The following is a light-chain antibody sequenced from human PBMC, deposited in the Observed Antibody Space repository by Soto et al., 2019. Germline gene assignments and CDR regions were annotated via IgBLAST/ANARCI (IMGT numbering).Light chain of an antibody. Sequence: EIVLTHSPATLSLSPGERDILSCRASQSVSSYLAWYQQKPGHAPRLLIYDASNRATGIPARLSGSGSGTDFTLTISRVEHEDFAVYYCQQFSNCTWTFGEGTKVEIK. CDR3: QQFSNCTWT. CDR1: QSVSSY. V-gene: IGKV3-11*01. J-gene: IGKJ1*01. CDR2: DAS.